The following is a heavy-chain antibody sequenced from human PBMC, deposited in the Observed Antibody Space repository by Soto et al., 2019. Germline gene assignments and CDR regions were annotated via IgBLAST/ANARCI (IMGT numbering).Heavy chain of an antibody. J-gene: IGHJ4*01. CDR2: ISSDGETK. CDR3: EHQVEVAGELDY. D-gene: IGHD6-19*01. V-gene: IGHV3-30*03. CDR1: GFTFSTYG. Sequence: GGSLRLSCVASGFTFSTYGIHWVRQAPGKGLEWVGVISSDGETKYYADSVKGRFTISRDNSKNTMYLQMASLRPEDTAVYYCEHQVEVAGELDYWGHGTLVTVSS.